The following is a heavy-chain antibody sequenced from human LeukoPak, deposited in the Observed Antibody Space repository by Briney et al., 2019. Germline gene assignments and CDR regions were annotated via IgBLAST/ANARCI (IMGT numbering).Heavy chain of an antibody. CDR3: ARDSQLGMITGTTVRTYYYYGMDV. Sequence: GASVKVSCTASGGTFSSYAISWVRQAPGQGLEWMGGIIPIFGTANYAQKFQGGVTITADESTSTAYMELSSLRSEDTAVYYCARDSQLGMITGTTVRTYYYYGMDVWGQGTTVTVSS. CDR1: GGTFSSYA. J-gene: IGHJ6*02. V-gene: IGHV1-69*01. D-gene: IGHD1-7*01. CDR2: IIPIFGTA.